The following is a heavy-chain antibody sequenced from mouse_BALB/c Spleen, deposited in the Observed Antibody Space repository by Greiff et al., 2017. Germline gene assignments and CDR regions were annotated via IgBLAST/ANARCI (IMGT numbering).Heavy chain of an antibody. D-gene: IGHD2-1*01. CDR3: ARYGNHPYYAMDY. J-gene: IGHJ4*01. V-gene: IGHV5-17*02. CDR1: GFTFSSFG. Sequence: EVKLVESGGGLVQPGGSRKLSCAASGFTFSSFGMHWVRQAPEKGLEWVAYISSGSSTIYYADTVKGRFTISRDNPKNTLFLQMTSLRSEDTAMYYCARYGNHPYYAMDYWGQGTSVTVSS. CDR2: ISSGSSTI.